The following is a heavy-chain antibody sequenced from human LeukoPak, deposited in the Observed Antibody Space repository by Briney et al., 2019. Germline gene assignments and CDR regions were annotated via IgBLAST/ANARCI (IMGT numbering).Heavy chain of an antibody. CDR3: ARGSVRFDP. V-gene: IGHV4-34*01. CDR2: INHSGST. CDR1: GGSFSGYY. J-gene: IGHJ5*02. Sequence: SETLSLTCAVYGGSFSGYYWSWIRQPPGKGLEWIGEINHSGSTNYNPSLKSRVTISVDTSKNQFSLKLSSVTAADTAVYYCARGSVRFDPWGQGTLVTAPS.